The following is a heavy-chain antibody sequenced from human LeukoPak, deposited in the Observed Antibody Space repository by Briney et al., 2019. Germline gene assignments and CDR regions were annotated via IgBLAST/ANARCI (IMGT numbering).Heavy chain of an antibody. CDR1: GGSISSYY. V-gene: IGHV4-4*07. D-gene: IGHD3-16*01. CDR2: IYTSGST. CDR3: ARSTEIGITFGGVTRGPNWFDP. J-gene: IGHJ5*02. Sequence: SETLSLTCTVSGGSISSYYWSWIRQPAGKGLEWIGRIYTSGSTNYNPSLKSRVTMSVDTSKNQFSLKLSSVTAADTAVYYCARSTEIGITFGGVTRGPNWFDPWGQGTLVTVSS.